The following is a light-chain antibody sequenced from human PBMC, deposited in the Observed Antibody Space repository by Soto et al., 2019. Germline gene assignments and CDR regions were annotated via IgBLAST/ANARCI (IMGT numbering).Light chain of an antibody. CDR1: QSINNN. J-gene: IGKJ2*01. V-gene: IGKV3-15*01. Sequence: IVMTQSPATLSVSPGERATLSCRASQSINNNLAWYQQKPGQAPRLLIYDASTGATDIPARFSGSGSGTEITLTISSQQSEASAVYFCQHYNSWFTFGQGTKLEIK. CDR2: DAS. CDR3: QHYNSWFT.